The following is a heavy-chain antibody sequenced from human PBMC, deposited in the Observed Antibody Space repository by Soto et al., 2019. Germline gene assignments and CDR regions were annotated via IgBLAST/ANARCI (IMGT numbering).Heavy chain of an antibody. V-gene: IGHV4-39*01. Sequence: XATLSLTCTVSGGSISSSSYYWGWIRQLPGKGLEWIGSIFYSGSTYYNPSPRSRVTIYIDSSKNQFSLKLSSVTAADTAVYYCARHLVVAATTYNWFDLWGQGTLVTVSS. D-gene: IGHD2-15*01. CDR1: GGSISSSSYY. CDR2: IFYSGST. CDR3: ARHLVVAATTYNWFDL. J-gene: IGHJ5*02.